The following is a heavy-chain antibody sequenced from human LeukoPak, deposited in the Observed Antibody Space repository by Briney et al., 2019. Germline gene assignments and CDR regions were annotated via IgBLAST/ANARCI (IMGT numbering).Heavy chain of an antibody. D-gene: IGHD3-10*01. CDR2: INSDGSST. J-gene: IGHJ4*02. CDR3: TRVGRPIYDY. Sequence: GGSLRLSCAVSGFTFSNYWMHRVRQAPGKGLVWVSRINSDGSSTNYADSVKGRFTISRDNTKNTLYLQMNSLSAEDTAVYFCTRVGRPIYDYWGQGTLVTVSS. CDR1: GFTFSNYW. V-gene: IGHV3-74*01.